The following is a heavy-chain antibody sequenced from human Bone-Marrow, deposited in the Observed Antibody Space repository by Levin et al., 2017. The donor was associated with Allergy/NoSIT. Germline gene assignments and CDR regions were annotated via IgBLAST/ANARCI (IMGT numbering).Heavy chain of an antibody. J-gene: IGHJ5*02. CDR1: GFTFSSYW. V-gene: IGHV3-74*01. Sequence: PGGSLRLSCAASGFTFSSYWMHWVRQAPGKGPVWVSRINTDGSSTSYADSVKGRFTISRDNAQKMVYLQMSSLRAEDTAVYYCARVMQGGDVWFDPWGQGTLVTVSS. D-gene: IGHD2-8*01. CDR3: ARVMQGGDVWFDP. CDR2: INTDGSST.